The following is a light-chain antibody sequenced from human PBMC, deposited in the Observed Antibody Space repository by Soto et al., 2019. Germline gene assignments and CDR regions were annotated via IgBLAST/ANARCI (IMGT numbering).Light chain of an antibody. J-gene: IGKJ1*01. CDR1: QDINRW. CDR2: NAD. CDR3: QQFSLYWA. Sequence: DIPMTQSPSTLSAPVGDRVTIPCRASQDINRWLAWYQQKPGKAPKILIYNADTLESGVPSRFSGSGYGTEFILTISSLQPDDFATYYCQQFSLYWAFGQGTKVDIK. V-gene: IGKV1-5*01.